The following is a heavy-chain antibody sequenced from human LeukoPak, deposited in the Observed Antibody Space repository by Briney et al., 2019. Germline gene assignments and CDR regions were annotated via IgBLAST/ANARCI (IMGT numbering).Heavy chain of an antibody. D-gene: IGHD3-10*01. V-gene: IGHV4-39*07. CDR3: ARGPLITMVRGVTTDPFDY. CDR2: INHSGST. CDR1: GGSISSNSYY. Sequence: PSETLSLTCTVSGGSISSNSYYWGWIRQPPGKGLEWIGEINHSGSTNYNPSLKSRVTISVDTSKNQFSLKLSSVTAADTAVYYCARGPLITMVRGVTTDPFDYWGQGTLVTVSS. J-gene: IGHJ4*02.